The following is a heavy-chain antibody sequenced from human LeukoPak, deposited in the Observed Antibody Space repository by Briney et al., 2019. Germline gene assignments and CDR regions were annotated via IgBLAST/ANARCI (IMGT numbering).Heavy chain of an antibody. Sequence: SETLSLTCTVSGGSISSYYWSWIRQPAGKGLEWIGRIYTSGSTNYNPSLKSRVTMSVDTSKNQFSLKLSSVTAADTAVYYCARLNPWAAGFVFDYWGQGTLVTVSS. CDR2: IYTSGST. D-gene: IGHD6-13*01. CDR1: GGSISSYY. V-gene: IGHV4-4*07. J-gene: IGHJ4*02. CDR3: ARLNPWAAGFVFDY.